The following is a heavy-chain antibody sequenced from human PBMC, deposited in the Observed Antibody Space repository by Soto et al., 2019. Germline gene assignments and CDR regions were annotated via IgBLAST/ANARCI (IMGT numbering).Heavy chain of an antibody. J-gene: IGHJ4*02. Sequence: GGSLRLSCAASGFTFSSYGMHWVRQAPGKGLEWVAVISYDGSNKYYADSVKGRFTISRDNSKNTLYLQMNSLRAEDTAVYYCAKENSYGNGGAFDYWGQGTLVTVYS. CDR1: GFTFSSYG. D-gene: IGHD5-18*01. CDR2: ISYDGSNK. V-gene: IGHV3-30*18. CDR3: AKENSYGNGGAFDY.